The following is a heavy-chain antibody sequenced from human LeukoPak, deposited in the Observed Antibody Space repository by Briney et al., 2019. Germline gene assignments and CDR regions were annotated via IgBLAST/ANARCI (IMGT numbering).Heavy chain of an antibody. V-gene: IGHV3-74*01. CDR1: GFTFSSYW. CDR3: AKDGEAYCGGDCYYFEY. CDR2: INGDGSRT. Sequence: GGSLRLSCAASGFTFSSYWMHWVRQAPGKGLVWVSRINGDGSRTNYADSVKGRFTISRDNSKNTMFLQMNSLRSDDTAMYYCAKDGEAYCGGDCYYFEYWGQGTLVTVSS. J-gene: IGHJ4*02. D-gene: IGHD2-21*02.